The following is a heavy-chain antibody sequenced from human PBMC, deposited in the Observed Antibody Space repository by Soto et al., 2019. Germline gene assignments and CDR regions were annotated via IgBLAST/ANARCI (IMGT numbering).Heavy chain of an antibody. J-gene: IGHJ6*02. CDR2: IYSGGST. CDR1: GFTVSSNY. Sequence: GGSLRLSFAASGFTVSSNYMSWVRQAPGKGLEWVSVIYSGGSTYYADSVKGRFTISRDNSKNTLYLQINSLRAEDTAVYYCARERYYYDSSGPQDYGMHXWGQGTSFPVS. V-gene: IGHV3-53*01. D-gene: IGHD3-22*01. CDR3: ARERYYYDSSGPQDYGMHX.